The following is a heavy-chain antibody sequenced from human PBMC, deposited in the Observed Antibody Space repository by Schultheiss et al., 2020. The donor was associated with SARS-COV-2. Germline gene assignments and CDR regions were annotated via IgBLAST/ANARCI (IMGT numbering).Heavy chain of an antibody. D-gene: IGHD3-22*01. V-gene: IGHV4-59*01. CDR2: IYYSGST. Sequence: SETLSLTCTVSGGSISSYYWSWIRQPPGKGLEWIGYIYYSGSTNYNPSLKSRVTISVDTSKNQFSLKLSSVTAADTAVYYCARGVPGGYDSSGYPDYWGQGTLVTVSS. CDR1: GGSISSYY. J-gene: IGHJ4*02. CDR3: ARGVPGGYDSSGYPDY.